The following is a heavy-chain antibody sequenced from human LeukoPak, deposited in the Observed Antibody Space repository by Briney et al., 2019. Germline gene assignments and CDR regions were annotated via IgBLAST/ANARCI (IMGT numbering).Heavy chain of an antibody. J-gene: IGHJ4*02. Sequence: SSETLSLTCSFSGDSISTYYWSWIRQCPGTGLEWIGHIYSSGNTDYNSSLTSRVTISVDTSKSQFSLRLSSVTATDTAVYYCARLRWQLVGPYFDYWGQGILVTVSS. D-gene: IGHD1-26*01. V-gene: IGHV4-59*01. CDR1: GDSISTYY. CDR2: IYSSGNT. CDR3: ARLRWQLVGPYFDY.